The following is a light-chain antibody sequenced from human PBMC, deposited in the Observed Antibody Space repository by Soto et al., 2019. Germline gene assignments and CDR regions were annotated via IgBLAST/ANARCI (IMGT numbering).Light chain of an antibody. J-gene: IGLJ1*01. CDR1: SSDVGGYNY. V-gene: IGLV2-8*01. Sequence: QSVLTQPPSASGSPGQSVTISCIGTSSDVGGYNYVSWYQQYPGKVPKLMIYEVNKRPSGVPDRFSVSKSGNTASLTVSGLQAEDEADYYCTSYAGGNNVFGTGTKLTVL. CDR2: EVN. CDR3: TSYAGGNNV.